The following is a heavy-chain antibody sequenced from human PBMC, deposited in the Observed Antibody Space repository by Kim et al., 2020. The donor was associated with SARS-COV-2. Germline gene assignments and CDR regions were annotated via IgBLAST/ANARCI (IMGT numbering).Heavy chain of an antibody. Sequence: KGRFTISRDNFKNTLFLEMNSLRVEDTAVYYCANAAPGVESGPSLDYGMDVWGQGTMVTVSS. D-gene: IGHD3-3*01. J-gene: IGHJ6*02. CDR3: ANAAPGVESGPSLDYGMDV. V-gene: IGHV3-30*02.